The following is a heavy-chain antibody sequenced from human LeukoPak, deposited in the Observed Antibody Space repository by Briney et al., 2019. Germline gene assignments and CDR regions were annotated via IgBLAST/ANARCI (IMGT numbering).Heavy chain of an antibody. CDR2: IYWHDDN. CDR1: GFSLSTSGQG. CDR3: AHGPYVRSRYPDP. V-gene: IGHV2-5*01. J-gene: IGHJ5*02. Sequence: SGLTLVNPTQPLTLTCTFPGFSLSTSGQGVGCIRQPPRNALESLALIYWHDDNPYTSSLKSRLTITKDTSKNQVVHTPTNMDPVDTPTYHCAHGPYVRSRYPDPGGQVDLLPVSS. D-gene: IGHD2-15*01.